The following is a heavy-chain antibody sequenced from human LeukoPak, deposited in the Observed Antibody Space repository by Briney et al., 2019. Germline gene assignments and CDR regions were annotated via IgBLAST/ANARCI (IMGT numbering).Heavy chain of an antibody. CDR1: GFTVSGTY. Sequence: GGSLRLSCATSGFTVSGTYMSWVRQAPGKGLEWVSVIYSGGSAYYADSVKGRFTISRDNAKNTLYLQMNSLRAEDTAVYYCAAEYSSSPGGYWGQGTLVTVSS. CDR3: AAEYSSSPGGY. D-gene: IGHD6-6*01. J-gene: IGHJ4*02. V-gene: IGHV3-53*01. CDR2: IYSGGSA.